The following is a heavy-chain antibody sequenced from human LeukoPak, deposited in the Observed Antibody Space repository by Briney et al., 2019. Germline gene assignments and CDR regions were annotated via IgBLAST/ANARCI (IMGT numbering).Heavy chain of an antibody. CDR2: IRSKAYGGTT. CDR3: TRDYGNYDILTGYLIDY. J-gene: IGHJ4*02. V-gene: IGHV3-49*04. Sequence: PGGSLRLSCTASGFTFGDYAMSWVRQAPGKGLEWVGFIRSKAYGGTTEYAASVKGRFTISRDDSKSIAYLQMNSLKTEDTAVYYCTRDYGNYDILTGYLIDYWGQGTLVTVSS. CDR1: GFTFGDYA. D-gene: IGHD3-9*01.